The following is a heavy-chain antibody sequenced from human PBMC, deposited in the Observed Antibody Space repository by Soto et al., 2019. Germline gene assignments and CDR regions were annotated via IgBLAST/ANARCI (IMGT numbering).Heavy chain of an antibody. CDR2: INSDGSST. V-gene: IGHV3-74*01. J-gene: IGHJ4*02. Sequence: EVQLVESGGGLVQPGGSLRLSCAASGFTFSSYWMHWVRQAPGKGLVWVSRINSDGSSTSYADSVKGRFTISRDNAKNKLYLHMSSLRAEDTAVYYCAVAVAGPTAIGYWGQGTLVTVSS. CDR1: GFTFSSYW. D-gene: IGHD6-19*01. CDR3: AVAVAGPTAIGY.